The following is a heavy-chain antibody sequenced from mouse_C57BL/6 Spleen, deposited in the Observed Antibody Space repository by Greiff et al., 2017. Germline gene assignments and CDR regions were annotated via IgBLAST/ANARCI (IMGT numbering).Heavy chain of an antibody. D-gene: IGHD1-1*01. CDR2: IHPNRGST. CDR3: ARPNTAVVATDWYFDV. J-gene: IGHJ1*03. V-gene: IGHV1-64*01. Sequence: VQLQQPGAELVKPGASVKLSCKASGYTFTSYWMHWVKQRPGQGLEWIGMIHPNRGSTNYNEKFKSKATLTVDKSSSTAYMQLSSLTSEDSAVYYCARPNTAVVATDWYFDVWGTGTTVTVSS. CDR1: GYTFTSYW.